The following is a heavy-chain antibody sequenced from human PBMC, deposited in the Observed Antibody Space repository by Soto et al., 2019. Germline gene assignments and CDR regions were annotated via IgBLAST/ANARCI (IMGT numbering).Heavy chain of an antibody. J-gene: IGHJ4*02. D-gene: IGHD6-13*01. V-gene: IGHV3-23*01. CDR1: GFTFSSYA. Sequence: GGSLRLSCAASGFTFSSYAMSWVRQAPGKGLEWVSAISGSGGSTYYADSVKGRFTISRDNSKNTLYLQMNSLRAEDTAVYYCAKDRWGGRIAAADIFDYWGQGTLVTVSS. CDR3: AKDRWGGRIAAADIFDY. CDR2: ISGSGGST.